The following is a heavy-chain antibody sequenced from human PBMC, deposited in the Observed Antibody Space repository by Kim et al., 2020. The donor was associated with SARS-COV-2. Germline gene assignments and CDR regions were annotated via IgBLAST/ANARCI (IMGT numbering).Heavy chain of an antibody. V-gene: IGHV1-2*02. CDR3: ARGIAVAVEGWFDP. D-gene: IGHD6-19*01. J-gene: IGHJ5*02. CDR2: INQNSGGA. Sequence: ASVKVSCKASGYTFIDYYMHWVRQAPGQGREWMGWINQNSGGANYAQKLQGRVTMTRDTSITTAYMELSRLRSDDTALYFCARGIAVAVEGWFDPWGQGTLVTVSS. CDR1: GYTFIDYY.